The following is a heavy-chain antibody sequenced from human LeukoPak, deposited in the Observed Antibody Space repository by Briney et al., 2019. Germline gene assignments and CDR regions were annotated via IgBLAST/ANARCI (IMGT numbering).Heavy chain of an antibody. CDR1: GDSVSSSSAA. V-gene: IGHV6-1*01. D-gene: IGHD4-17*01. J-gene: IGHJ4*02. CDR2: TYYRSKWYI. CDR3: ARTTGYFDS. Sequence: SQTLSLTCAISGDSVSSSSAAWNWIRQSPSRGLEWLGRTYYRSKWYIEYAVSMKGRITINPDTTKNQFSLQLHSMTPEDTAVYYCARTTGYFDSWGQGTLVTVSS.